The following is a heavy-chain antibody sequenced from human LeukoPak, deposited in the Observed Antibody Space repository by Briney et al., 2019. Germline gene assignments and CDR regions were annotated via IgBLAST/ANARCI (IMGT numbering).Heavy chain of an antibody. J-gene: IGHJ4*02. CDR3: ASGFPFSYSSTWYPAGQFDY. Sequence: SVKVSCKASGGTSSSYAISWVRQAPGQGLEWMGGIIPIFGTANYAQKFQGRVTITADESTSTAYMELSSLSSEDPAVYYCASGFPFSYSSTWYPAGQFDYWGQGTLVTVSS. CDR1: GGTSSSYA. CDR2: IIPIFGTA. V-gene: IGHV1-69*13. D-gene: IGHD6-13*01.